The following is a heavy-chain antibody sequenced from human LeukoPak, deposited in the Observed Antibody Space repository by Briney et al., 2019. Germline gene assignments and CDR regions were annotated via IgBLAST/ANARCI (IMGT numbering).Heavy chain of an antibody. D-gene: IGHD6-19*01. CDR2: IKQDGSEK. CDR3: AKEIAVARGAFDI. Sequence: GGSLRLSCAASGFTFSSYWMSWVRQAPGKGLEWVANIKQDGSEKYYVDSVKGRFTISRDNAKNSLYLQMNSLRAEDTAVYYCAKEIAVARGAFDIWGQGTMVTVSS. V-gene: IGHV3-7*01. CDR1: GFTFSSYW. J-gene: IGHJ3*02.